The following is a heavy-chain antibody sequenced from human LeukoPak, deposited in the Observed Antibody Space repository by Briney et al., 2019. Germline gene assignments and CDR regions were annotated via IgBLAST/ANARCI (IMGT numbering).Heavy chain of an antibody. CDR1: GYSISSGYY. CDR3: GRTHNGGWVVFDI. V-gene: IGHV4-38-2*01. Sequence: SETLSLTCAVSGYSISSGYYWGWIRQPPGKGLEWIGSIYHSGSTYYNPSLKSRVTISVDTSKNQFSLKLSSVTAADTAVYYWGRTHNGGWVVFDIWGKGTMVTVFS. J-gene: IGHJ3*02. CDR2: IYHSGST. D-gene: IGHD7-27*01.